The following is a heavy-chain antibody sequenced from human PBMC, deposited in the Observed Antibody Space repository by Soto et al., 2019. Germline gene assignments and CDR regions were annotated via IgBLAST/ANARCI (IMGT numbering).Heavy chain of an antibody. J-gene: IGHJ4*02. V-gene: IGHV3-48*02. Sequence: EVQLVESGGGLVQPGGSLRLSCTASGFTFSTYDMNWVRQAPGKGLEWVAYISSSGSAIYYADSVKGRFAISRDNAETSLYLQMNRLRDEDTSVYYCARESPALDYWCQGTLVTVSS. CDR3: ARESPALDY. CDR1: GFTFSTYD. CDR2: ISSSGSAI.